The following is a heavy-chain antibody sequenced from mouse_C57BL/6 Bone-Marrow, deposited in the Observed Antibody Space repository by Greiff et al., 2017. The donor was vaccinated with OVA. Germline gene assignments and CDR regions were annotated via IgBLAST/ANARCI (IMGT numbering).Heavy chain of an antibody. Sequence: QVQLKESGAELVRPGASVKLSCKASGYTFTDYYINWVKQRPGQGLEWIARIYPGSGNTYYNEKFKGKATLTAEKSSSTAYMQLSSLTSEDSAVYFCAIIDYGNYIDYWGQGTTLTVSS. J-gene: IGHJ2*01. V-gene: IGHV1-76*01. CDR1: GYTFTDYY. CDR3: AIIDYGNYIDY. CDR2: IYPGSGNT. D-gene: IGHD2-1*01.